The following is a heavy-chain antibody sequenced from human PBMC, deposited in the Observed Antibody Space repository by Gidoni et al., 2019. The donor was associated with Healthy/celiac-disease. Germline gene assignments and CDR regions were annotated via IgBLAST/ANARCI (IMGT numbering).Heavy chain of an antibody. V-gene: IGHV5-51*01. CDR3: ARGEQYCSGGSCYSDAFDI. Sequence: EVQLVQSGAEVKKPGESLKISCKGSGYSFTSYWIGWVRQMPGKGLEWMGIIYPGDSDTRYSPSFQGQVTISADKSISTAYLQWSSLKASDTAMYYCARGEQYCSGGSCYSDAFDIWGQGTMVTVSS. D-gene: IGHD2-15*01. CDR1: GYSFTSYW. J-gene: IGHJ3*02. CDR2: IYPGDSDT.